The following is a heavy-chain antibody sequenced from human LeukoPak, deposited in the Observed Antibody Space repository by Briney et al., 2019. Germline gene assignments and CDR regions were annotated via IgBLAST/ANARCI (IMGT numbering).Heavy chain of an antibody. CDR1: GFTFSNAW. CDR2: ISSSGSTI. D-gene: IGHD2-15*01. CDR3: ARASTSTSFDY. V-gene: IGHV3-11*04. Sequence: GGSLRLSCAASGFTFSNAWMSWVRQAPGKGLEWVSYISSSGSTIYCADSVKGRFTISRDNAKNSLYLQMNSLRAEDTAVYYCARASTSTSFDYWGQGTLVTVSS. J-gene: IGHJ4*02.